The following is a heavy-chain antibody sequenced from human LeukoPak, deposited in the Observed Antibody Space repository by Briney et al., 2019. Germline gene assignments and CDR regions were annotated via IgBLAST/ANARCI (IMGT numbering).Heavy chain of an antibody. CDR3: ARPGEYSGSYPDAFDI. Sequence: ASVKVSCKASGYTFTGYYMHWVRQAPAQGLEWMGWINPNSGGTNYAQKFQGRVTMTRETSISTAYMELSRLRSDDTAVYYCARPGEYSGSYPDAFDIWGQGTMVTVSS. CDR2: INPNSGGT. V-gene: IGHV1-2*02. CDR1: GYTFTGYY. J-gene: IGHJ3*02. D-gene: IGHD1-26*01.